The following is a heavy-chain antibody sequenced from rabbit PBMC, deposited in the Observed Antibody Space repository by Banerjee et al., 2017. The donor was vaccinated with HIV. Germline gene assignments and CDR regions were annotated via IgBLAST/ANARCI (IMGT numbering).Heavy chain of an antibody. J-gene: IGHJ4*01. V-gene: IGHV1S40*01. Sequence: QSLEESGGDLVKPGASLTLTCTASGFSFSRNYWICWVRQAPGKGLEWITCIYPGSVDSTYYATWAKGRFTISKASSTMVTLQMTSLTAADTATYFCMRYGTGWGDNLWGPGTLVTVS. CDR1: GFSFSRNYW. CDR2: IYPGSVDST. D-gene: IGHD4-1*01. CDR3: MRYGTGWGDNL.